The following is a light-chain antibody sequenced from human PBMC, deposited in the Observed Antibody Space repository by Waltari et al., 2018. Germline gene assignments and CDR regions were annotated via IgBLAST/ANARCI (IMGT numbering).Light chain of an antibody. Sequence: QSVLTQPPSVSAAPGQKVTISCSGRSSNIGNNYVSWYQQVPGTAPKPPIYDNNQPPFGSPDRFCGSQAGTSATLGVTGRQTGDEADYYCGTWDSSLGPGRVFGGGTKLTVL. CDR3: GTWDSSLGPGRV. CDR1: SSNIGNNY. CDR2: DNN. V-gene: IGLV1-51*01. J-gene: IGLJ3*02.